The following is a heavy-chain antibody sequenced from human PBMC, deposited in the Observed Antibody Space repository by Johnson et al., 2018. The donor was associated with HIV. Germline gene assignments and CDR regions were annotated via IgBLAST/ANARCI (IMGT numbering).Heavy chain of an antibody. CDR1: GFTFSTFY. J-gene: IGHJ3*02. D-gene: IGHD5-12*01. CDR2: IKQDGSEK. Sequence: MQLVESGGGVVQPGRSLRLSCAASGFTFSTFYMSWVRQAPGKGLEWVANIKQDGSEKYYVDSVKGRFTISRDNAKNSLYLQLTSLRAEDTAVYYCARDRRVATITYGFDIWGQGTMVTVSS. V-gene: IGHV3-7*01. CDR3: ARDRRVATITYGFDI.